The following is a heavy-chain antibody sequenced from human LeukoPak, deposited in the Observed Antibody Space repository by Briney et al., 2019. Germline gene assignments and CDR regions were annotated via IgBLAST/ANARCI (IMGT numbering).Heavy chain of an antibody. Sequence: PGGSLRLSCAASGFTFSSYAMSWVRQAPGKGLEWVSAISGSGGSTYYADSVKGRFTISRDNSKNTLHLEMNSLRAEDTAVYHCATTKWFIGYWGQGTLVAVSS. CDR2: ISGSGGST. CDR3: ATTKWFIGY. CDR1: GFTFSSYA. J-gene: IGHJ4*02. D-gene: IGHD3-22*01. V-gene: IGHV3-23*01.